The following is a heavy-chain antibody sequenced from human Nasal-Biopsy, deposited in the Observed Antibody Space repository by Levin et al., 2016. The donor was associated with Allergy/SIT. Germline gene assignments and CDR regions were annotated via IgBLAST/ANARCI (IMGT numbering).Heavy chain of an antibody. V-gene: IGHV3-30*18. J-gene: IGHJ5*02. CDR1: GFTFSSYG. CDR2: ISYDGSQE. Sequence: GESLKISCEASGFTFSSYGMYWVRQAPGKGLEWVAVISYDGSQEHYAAAVKGRFTISRDNSKNAVYLHMNSLRVEDTALYYCAKEGPSAAMMYYNLRVRYFDPWGQGTLVTVSS. CDR3: AKEGPSAAMMYYNLRVRYFDP. D-gene: IGHD2-8*01.